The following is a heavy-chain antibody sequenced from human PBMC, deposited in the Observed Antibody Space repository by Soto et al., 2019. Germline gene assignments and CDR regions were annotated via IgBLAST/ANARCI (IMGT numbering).Heavy chain of an antibody. CDR2: ISYDGNNN. V-gene: IGHV3-30*18. J-gene: IGHJ4*02. CDR1: GFTFSSYG. CDR3: AKSREGYYFDY. Sequence: QVQLVESGGGVVQPGRSLRLSCAASGFTFSSYGMHWVRQAPGKGLEWVAVISYDGNNNNYADSVKGRFTISRDNSKNTLYLQMNSLRAEDTAVYYCAKSREGYYFDYWGQGTLVTVSS.